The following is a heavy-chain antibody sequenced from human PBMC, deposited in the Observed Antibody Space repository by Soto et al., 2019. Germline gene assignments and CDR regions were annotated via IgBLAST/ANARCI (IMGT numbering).Heavy chain of an antibody. CDR1: GFTISSNY. CDR2: MYAAGST. V-gene: IGHV3-66*01. Sequence: EVQLVESGGGLVQPGGSLRLSCAVTGFTISSNYMNWVRQAPGKGLEWVSVMYAAGSTYYEDSVKGRFNISRDNSKNTVYLQMNSLGGEDTAVYYGASVSNSNNWNLFDDLGQGTVGSVAS. D-gene: IGHD1-1*01. CDR3: ASVSNSNNWNLFDD. J-gene: IGHJ4*02.